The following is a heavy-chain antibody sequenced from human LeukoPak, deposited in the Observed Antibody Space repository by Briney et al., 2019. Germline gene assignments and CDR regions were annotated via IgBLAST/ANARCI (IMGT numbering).Heavy chain of an antibody. D-gene: IGHD5-12*01. CDR1: GYSFTTYW. CDR2: IYPGDSDT. J-gene: IGHJ6*03. CDR3: ARIGYSGYDFHYYYYMDV. V-gene: IGHV5-51*01. Sequence: GESLKISCKGSGYSFTTYWIGWVRQMPGKGLEWMGIIYPGDSDTRYSPSFQGQVTISADKSISTAYLQWSSLKASDTAMYYRARIGYSGYDFHYYYYMDVWGKGTTVTVSS.